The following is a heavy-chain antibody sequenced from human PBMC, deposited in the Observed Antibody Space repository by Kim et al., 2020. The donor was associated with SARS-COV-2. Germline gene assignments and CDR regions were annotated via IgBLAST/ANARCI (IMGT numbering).Heavy chain of an antibody. CDR2: IYYSGST. J-gene: IGHJ5*02. Sequence: SETLSLTCTVSGGSISSGGYYWSWIRQHPGKGLEWIGYIYYSGSTYYNPSLKSRVTISVDTSKNQFSLKLSSVTAADTAVYYCARGPRDIVVVVAAEEEVYNWFDPWGQGTLVAVSS. D-gene: IGHD2-15*01. CDR3: ARGPRDIVVVVAAEEEVYNWFDP. V-gene: IGHV4-31*03. CDR1: GGSISSGGYY.